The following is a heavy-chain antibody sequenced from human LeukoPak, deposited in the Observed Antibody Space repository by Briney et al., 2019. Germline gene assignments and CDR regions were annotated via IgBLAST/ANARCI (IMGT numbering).Heavy chain of an antibody. CDR2: ISHTGST. J-gene: IGHJ2*01. D-gene: IGHD2-21*02. CDR1: GGSFSGYQ. CDR3: AGAVVMTPMGFWYFDL. Sequence: TSETLSLTCGVYGGSFSGYQWSWIRHYPGKGLEWIGEISHTGSTKYNPSLKSRVTISGDTSKNQFSLKLTSVTAADTAVYYCAGAVVMTPMGFWYFDLWGRDILVTISS. V-gene: IGHV4-34*01.